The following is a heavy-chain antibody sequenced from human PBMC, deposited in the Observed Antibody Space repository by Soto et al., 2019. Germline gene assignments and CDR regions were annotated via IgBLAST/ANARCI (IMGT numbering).Heavy chain of an antibody. V-gene: IGHV3-30*18. J-gene: IGHJ4*02. CDR1: GFTFRSHG. D-gene: IGHD5-18*01. Sequence: QVQLVESGGGLVQPGRSLRLSCAVSGFTFRSHGMHWVRQAPGKGLEWLAVISNDGNTKYYADSVKGRFTISRDNSKDTLALQMTTLRPEDTAVYYCAKDREDTAMTFDYWGQGTLVTVSS. CDR2: ISNDGNTK. CDR3: AKDREDTAMTFDY.